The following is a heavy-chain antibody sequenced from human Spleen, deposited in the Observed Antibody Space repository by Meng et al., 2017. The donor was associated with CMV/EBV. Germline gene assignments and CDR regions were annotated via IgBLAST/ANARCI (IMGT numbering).Heavy chain of an antibody. V-gene: IGHV4-61*01. Sequence: TLSGGSVSCGSHYSRWVLQRTGKGLEGVGYIYYSGSTNYNPSLPRRISMSVATSKKQCSLALSSATAADTAMYYCARAVGRGIRRFAPWGQETLVTVSS. D-gene: IGHD5-24*01. CDR3: ARAVGRGIRRFAP. CDR2: IYYSGST. J-gene: IGHJ5*02. CDR1: GGSVSCGSHY.